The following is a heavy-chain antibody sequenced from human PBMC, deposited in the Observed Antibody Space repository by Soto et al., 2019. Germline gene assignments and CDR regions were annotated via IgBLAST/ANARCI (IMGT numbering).Heavy chain of an antibody. CDR2: INHSGST. J-gene: IGHJ6*02. D-gene: IGHD2-2*01. CDR3: ARGFGVVVPYEVDYYYGMDV. CDR1: GGSFSGYY. Sequence: QVQLQQWGAGLLKPSETLSLTCAVYGGSFSGYYWSWIRQPPGKGLEWIGEINHSGSTNYNPSLKSRVTISVDTSKHQFSLKLSSVNAADTAVYYCARGFGVVVPYEVDYYYGMDVWGQGTTVTVSS. V-gene: IGHV4-34*01.